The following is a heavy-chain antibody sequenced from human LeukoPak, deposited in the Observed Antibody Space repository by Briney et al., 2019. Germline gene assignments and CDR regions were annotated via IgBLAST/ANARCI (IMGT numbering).Heavy chain of an antibody. Sequence: ASVKVSCKASGYTFTSYYMHWVRQAPGQGLEWMGIINPSGGSSSYAQKFQGRVTMTRDMSTSTDYMELSSLRSEDTAVYYCARDNSVEDTAWWFDPWGQGTLVTVSS. D-gene: IGHD4-23*01. CDR1: GYTFTSYY. CDR2: INPSGGSS. CDR3: ARDNSVEDTAWWFDP. J-gene: IGHJ5*02. V-gene: IGHV1-46*01.